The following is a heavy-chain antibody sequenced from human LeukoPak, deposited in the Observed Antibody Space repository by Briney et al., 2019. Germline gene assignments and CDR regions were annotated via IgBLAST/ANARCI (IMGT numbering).Heavy chain of an antibody. V-gene: IGHV4-34*01. CDR3: AREAYYYDSSGYYYLSYYFDY. J-gene: IGHJ4*02. D-gene: IGHD3-22*01. Sequence: SETLSLTCAVYGGSFSGHYWTWIRQPPGKGLEWIGQINHSGSTNYNPSLKSRVTISVDTSKNQFSLKLSSVTAADTAVYYCAREAYYYDSSGYYYLSYYFDYWGQGTLVTVSS. CDR1: GGSFSGHY. CDR2: INHSGST.